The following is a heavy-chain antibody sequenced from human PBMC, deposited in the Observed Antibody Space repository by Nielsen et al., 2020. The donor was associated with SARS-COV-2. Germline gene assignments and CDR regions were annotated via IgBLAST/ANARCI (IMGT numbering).Heavy chain of an antibody. CDR1: GFTFSSYA. D-gene: IGHD5/OR15-5a*01. CDR2: ISGSGGST. V-gene: IGHV3-23*01. CDR3: AKEARKGLLYFDD. J-gene: IGHJ4*02. Sequence: GESLKISCAASGFTFSSYAMSWVRQAPGKGLEWVSAISGSGGSTYYADSVKGRFTISRDNSKNTLYLQMNSLRAEDTAVYYCAKEARKGLLYFDDWGQGTLVTVSS.